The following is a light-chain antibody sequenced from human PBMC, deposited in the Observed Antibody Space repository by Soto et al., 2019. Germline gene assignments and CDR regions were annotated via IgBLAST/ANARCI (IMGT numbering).Light chain of an antibody. CDR2: GAS. CDR1: QTVSSY. V-gene: IGKV3-15*01. Sequence: EIVLTQSPAALSLSPGERATLSSRASQTVSSYLLWYQQKPGQAPRLLIYGASTRATGIPARFSGSGSGTEFTLTISSLQSEDFAVYYCQQYNNWPPITFGQGTRPEI. J-gene: IGKJ5*01. CDR3: QQYNNWPPIT.